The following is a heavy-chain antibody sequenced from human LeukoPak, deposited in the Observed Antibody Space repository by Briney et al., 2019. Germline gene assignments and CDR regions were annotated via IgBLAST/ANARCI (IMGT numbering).Heavy chain of an antibody. CDR3: ARDLRVPAAMGDAFDI. CDR1: GGSISSGNW. J-gene: IGHJ3*02. Sequence: KPSGTLSLTCAVSGGSISSGNWWSWVRQPPGKGLEWIGEIYHSGSTNYDPSLKSRVTISLDKSKNQFSLKLNSVTAADTAVYYCARDLRVPAAMGDAFDIWGQGTMVTVSS. D-gene: IGHD2-2*01. V-gene: IGHV4-4*02. CDR2: IYHSGST.